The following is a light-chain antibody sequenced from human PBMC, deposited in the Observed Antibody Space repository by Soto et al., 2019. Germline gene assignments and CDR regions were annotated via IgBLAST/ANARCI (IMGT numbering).Light chain of an antibody. CDR3: QQRLNYPLT. CDR1: QSVSYY. J-gene: IGKJ4*01. V-gene: IGKV3-11*01. Sequence: EIVLTQSPATLSLSPGETASLSCRASQSVSYYLAWYQQKPGQAPRLLIYDASNKATGIPARFSGTGSGTDFTLTISSLEPEDLAVDYCQQRLNYPLTFGGGTKVDIK. CDR2: DAS.